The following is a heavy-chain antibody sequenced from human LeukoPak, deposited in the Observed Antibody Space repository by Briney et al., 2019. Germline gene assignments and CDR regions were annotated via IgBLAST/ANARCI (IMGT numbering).Heavy chain of an antibody. CDR1: GFTFNKYI. D-gene: IGHD5-24*01. CDR2: IDGSSATI. V-gene: IGHV3-48*04. Sequence: GGSLRLSCAASGFTFNKYIMSWVRQAPGKGLEWISYIDGSSATIYYADSVKGRFTTSRDNTKNSVYLHMNSLRAEDTAMYYCATYGRDGYKGFYWGQGTLVTVSS. CDR3: ATYGRDGYKGFY. J-gene: IGHJ4*02.